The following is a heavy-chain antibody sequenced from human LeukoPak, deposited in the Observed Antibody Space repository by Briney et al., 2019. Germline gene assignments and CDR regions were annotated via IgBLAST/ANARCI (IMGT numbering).Heavy chain of an antibody. V-gene: IGHV4-61*02. D-gene: IGHD1-26*01. CDR1: GGSISSGSYY. CDR3: ARGANSGSSYYYYYMDV. CDR2: IYTSGST. J-gene: IGHJ6*03. Sequence: SQTLSLTCTVSGGSISSGSYYWSWIRQPAGKGLEWIGRIYTSGSTNYNPSLKSRVTISVDTSKNQFSLKLSSVAAADTAVYYCARGANSGSSYYYYYMDVWGKGTTVTVSS.